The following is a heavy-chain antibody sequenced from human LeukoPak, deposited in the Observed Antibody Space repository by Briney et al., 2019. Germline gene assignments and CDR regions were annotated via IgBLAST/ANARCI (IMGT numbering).Heavy chain of an antibody. V-gene: IGHV3-23*01. CDR3: ARLVGVSPLDY. CDR2: ISGSPDNT. J-gene: IGHJ4*02. D-gene: IGHD3-16*01. Sequence: GGSLRLSCVVSGFTFRSYAMYWVRQAPGKGLEWVSEISGSPDNTYYADSVKGRFATSRDDSRNTLYLQMNSLGAEDTAVYYCARLVGVSPLDYWGQGTPATVSS. CDR1: GFTFRSYA.